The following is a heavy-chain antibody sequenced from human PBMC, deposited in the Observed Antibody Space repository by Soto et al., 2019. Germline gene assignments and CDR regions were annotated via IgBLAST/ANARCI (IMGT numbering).Heavy chain of an antibody. CDR1: GFIFTNYA. CDR2: ILHDGHAE. V-gene: IGHV3-30*03. Sequence: GGSLRLSCAASGFIFTNYAMRWVRQAPGKGLEWVAPILHDGHAEYYGDSVKGRFTISRDNSKNTLYLQMNSLTAEDTAVYYCARSCADYIFYFYYGMDVWGQGTTVTVSS. D-gene: IGHD3-16*01. CDR3: ARSCADYIFYFYYGMDV. J-gene: IGHJ6*02.